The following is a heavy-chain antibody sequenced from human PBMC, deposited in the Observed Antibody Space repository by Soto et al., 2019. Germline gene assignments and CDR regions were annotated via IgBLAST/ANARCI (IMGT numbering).Heavy chain of an antibody. V-gene: IGHV3-30*04. CDR2: ISYDGSIT. CDR3: ARDPESRRGPTYGSGY. Sequence: QVQLVESGGGVVQPGRSLRLSCAASGLTFINYNMHWVRQAPGKGLEWVAVISYDGSITKYADSVKGRFTISRDNSKNTLFLQMNGLRAEDTAMYYCARDPESRRGPTYGSGYWGQVILVIVSS. J-gene: IGHJ4*01. CDR1: GLTFINYN. D-gene: IGHD3-10*01.